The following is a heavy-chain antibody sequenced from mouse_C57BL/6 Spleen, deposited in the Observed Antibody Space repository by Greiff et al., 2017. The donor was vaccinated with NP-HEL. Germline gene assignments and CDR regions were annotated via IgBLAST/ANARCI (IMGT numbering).Heavy chain of an antibody. D-gene: IGHD1-1*01. J-gene: IGHJ2*01. Sequence: VQLQQSGPELVKPGASVKMSCKASGYTFTDYNMHWVKQSHGKSLEWIGYINPNNGGTSYNQKFKGKATLTVNKSSSTAYMELRSLTSEDSAVYYCATITTVVAHVDYWGQGTTLTVSS. V-gene: IGHV1-22*01. CDR1: GYTFTDYN. CDR3: ATITTVVAHVDY. CDR2: INPNNGGT.